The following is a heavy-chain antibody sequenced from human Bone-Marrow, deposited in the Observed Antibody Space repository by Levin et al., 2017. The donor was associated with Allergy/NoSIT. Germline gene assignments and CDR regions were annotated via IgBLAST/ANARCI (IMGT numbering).Heavy chain of an antibody. CDR1: GLTFSNAW. Sequence: LSLTCAASGLTFSNAWMAWVRQGPGKGPEWVGRIKSKNDGGTTVNAAPVKGRFTISRDDSKNTVYLQMNSLKIEDTGVYYWATDGISGSRWYYNGMDVWGPGTTVIVSS. CDR3: ATDGISGSRWYYNGMDV. CDR2: IKSKNDGGTT. V-gene: IGHV3-15*01. J-gene: IGHJ6*02. D-gene: IGHD1-26*01.